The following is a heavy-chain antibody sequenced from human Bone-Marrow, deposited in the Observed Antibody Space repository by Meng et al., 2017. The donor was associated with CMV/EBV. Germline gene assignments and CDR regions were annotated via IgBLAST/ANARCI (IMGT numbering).Heavy chain of an antibody. CDR1: GFTFSDHY. Sequence: GGSLRLSCAASGFTFSDHYMDWVRQAPGKGLEWVANIKQDGSEKYYVDSVKGRFTISRDNAKNSLYLQMNSLRAEDTAVYYCARDIVVVPAAIPYYYGMDVWGQGTTVTVSS. D-gene: IGHD2-2*01. CDR3: ARDIVVVPAAIPYYYGMDV. CDR2: IKQDGSEK. J-gene: IGHJ6*02. V-gene: IGHV3-7*01.